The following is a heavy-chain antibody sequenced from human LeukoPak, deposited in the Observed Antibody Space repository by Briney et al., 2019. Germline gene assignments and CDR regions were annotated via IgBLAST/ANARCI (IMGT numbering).Heavy chain of an antibody. J-gene: IGHJ4*02. CDR2: ISYDGSNK. Sequence: PGGSLRLSCAASGFTFSSYAMHWVRQAPGKGLEWVAVISYDGSNKYYADSVKGRFTISRDNSKNTLYLQMNSLRAEDTAVYYCAKGGGSGSRYSGGFDYWGQGTLVTVSS. D-gene: IGHD3-10*01. CDR1: GFTFSSYA. CDR3: AKGGGSGSRYSGGFDY. V-gene: IGHV3-30*04.